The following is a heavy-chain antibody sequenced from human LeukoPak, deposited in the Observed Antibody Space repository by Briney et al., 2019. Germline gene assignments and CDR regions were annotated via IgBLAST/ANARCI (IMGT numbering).Heavy chain of an antibody. V-gene: IGHV3-9*01. CDR2: ITWNSGRV. J-gene: IGHJ4*02. CDR1: GFTFDVYA. CDR3: AKYASGGWLPFDY. D-gene: IGHD6-19*01. Sequence: PGRSLRLSCAASGFTFDVYAMHWVRQAPGKGLEWVSGITWNSGRVAYADSVKGRFTVSRDNARNSLYLQMNSLRAEDTAVYYCAKYASGGWLPFDYWGQGTLVTVSS.